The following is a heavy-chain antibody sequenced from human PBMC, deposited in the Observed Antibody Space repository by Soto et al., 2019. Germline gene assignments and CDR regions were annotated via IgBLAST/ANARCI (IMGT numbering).Heavy chain of an antibody. D-gene: IGHD1-26*01. Sequence: KPSETLSLTCTVSGGSISSGDYYWSWIRQPPGKGLEWIGYIYYSGSTYYNPSLKSRVTISVDTSKNQFSLKLSSVTAADTAVYYCARAEWELLLSFDYWGQGTLVTVSS. CDR3: ARAEWELLLSFDY. V-gene: IGHV4-30-4*01. CDR2: IYYSGST. CDR1: GGSISSGDYY. J-gene: IGHJ4*02.